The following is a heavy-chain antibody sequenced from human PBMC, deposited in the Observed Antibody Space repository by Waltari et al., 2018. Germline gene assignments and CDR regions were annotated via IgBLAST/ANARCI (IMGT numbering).Heavy chain of an antibody. CDR1: GGSFSGHY. D-gene: IGHD3-3*01. J-gene: IGHJ6*03. CDR2: INHSGST. CDR3: ASAYYDFWSGTTYYMDV. V-gene: IGHV4-34*01. Sequence: QVQLQQWGAGLLKPSETLSLPCAVSGGSFSGHYWSWIRQPPGKGLEWIGAINHSGSTNYNPSLKSRVTISVDTSKNQFSLKLSSVTAADTAVYYCASAYYDFWSGTTYYMDVWGKGTTVTVSS.